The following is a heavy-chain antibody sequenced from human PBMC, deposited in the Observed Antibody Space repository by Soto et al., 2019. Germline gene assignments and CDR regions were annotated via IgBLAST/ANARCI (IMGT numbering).Heavy chain of an antibody. Sequence: EVQLVESGGGLVQPGGSLRLSCTVSGFTFGDFWLPWVRQAPGKGLEWVANMNQNGGEIYYADSVRGRFVISRDNAKNSLFLQMNSLSAEDTALYYYASKRNSYAMDVWGQGTTVTVSS. J-gene: IGHJ6*02. V-gene: IGHV3-7*05. CDR2: MNQNGGEI. CDR1: GFTFGDFW. D-gene: IGHD1-1*01. CDR3: ASKRNSYAMDV.